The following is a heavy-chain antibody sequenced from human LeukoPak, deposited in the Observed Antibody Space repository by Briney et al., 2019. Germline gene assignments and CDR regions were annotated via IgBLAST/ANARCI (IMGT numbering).Heavy chain of an antibody. V-gene: IGHV4-59*01. CDR3: ARSERGAFDI. Sequence: SETLSLTXTVSGGSISSYYWSWIRQPPGKGLEWIGYIYYSGSTNYNPSLKSRVTISVDTSKNQFSLKLSSVTAADTAVYYCARSERGAFDIWGQGTMVTVSS. CDR2: IYYSGST. CDR1: GGSISSYY. J-gene: IGHJ3*02.